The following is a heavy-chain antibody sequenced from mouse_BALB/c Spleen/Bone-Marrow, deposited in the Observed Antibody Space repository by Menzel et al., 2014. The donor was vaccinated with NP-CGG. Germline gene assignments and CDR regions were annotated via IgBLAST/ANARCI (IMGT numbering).Heavy chain of an antibody. V-gene: IGHV1-15*01. CDR1: GFTFPDYA. J-gene: IGHJ2*01. CDR2: IHPGSGGT. Sequence: QLQGPGAELVGPGASGRFSCKALGFTFPDYAMPWVKQTPVHGLEWIGIIHPGSGGTAHNQKFKGKATLTADKSSSTAYRELSSLTSEDSAVYYCTREKVEDFDYWGQGTTLTVSS. CDR3: TREKVEDFDY.